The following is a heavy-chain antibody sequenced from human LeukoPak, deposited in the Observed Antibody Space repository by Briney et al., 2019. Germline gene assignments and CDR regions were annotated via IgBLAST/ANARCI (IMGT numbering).Heavy chain of an antibody. CDR2: IYYSGST. J-gene: IGHJ4*02. Sequence: SETLSLTCTVSGGSISSSSYYWGWIRQPPGKGLEWIGSIYYSGSTYYNPSLKSRVTISVDTSKNQFSLKLSSVTAADTAVYYCARGGEDYWGQGTLVTVSS. CDR1: GGSISSSSYY. D-gene: IGHD6-25*01. CDR3: ARGGEDY. V-gene: IGHV4-39*01.